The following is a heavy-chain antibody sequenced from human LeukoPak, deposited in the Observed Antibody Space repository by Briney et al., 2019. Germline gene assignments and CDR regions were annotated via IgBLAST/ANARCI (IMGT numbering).Heavy chain of an antibody. J-gene: IGHJ4*02. CDR1: GYSFIDYY. D-gene: IGHD1-26*01. CDR3: ARGRRILLGDTNAGDFFDF. CDR2: VNPTSGGT. Sequence: GASVKISCKASGYSFIDYYILWVRQAPGQGLEWMGWVNPTSGGTYSAQKFRGRVTMTRDTSISTAYMDLSSLRSDDTAVYYCARGRRILLGDTNAGDFFDFWGQGTLVTVSS. V-gene: IGHV1-2*02.